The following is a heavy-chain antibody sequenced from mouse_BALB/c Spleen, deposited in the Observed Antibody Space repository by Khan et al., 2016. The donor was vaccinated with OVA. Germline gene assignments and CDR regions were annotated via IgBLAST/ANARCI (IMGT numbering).Heavy chain of an antibody. CDR1: GYSFTTYY. Sequence: EVQLQQSGPELMKPGASVMISCKASGYSFTTYYIHWMMQSHGKSLEWIGYIDPFSGGTTYNQKFKGKATLTVDRTSSTAYIHLSNLTSEDSAVYYCTRHGYVAWFTYWGQGTLVTVSS. CDR2: IDPFSGGT. CDR3: TRHGYVAWFTY. V-gene: IGHV1S135*01. J-gene: IGHJ3*01. D-gene: IGHD2-2*01.